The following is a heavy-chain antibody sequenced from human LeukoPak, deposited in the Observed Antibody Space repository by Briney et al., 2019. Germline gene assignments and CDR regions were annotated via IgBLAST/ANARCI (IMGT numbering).Heavy chain of an antibody. V-gene: IGHV3-23*01. D-gene: IGHD3-16*02. J-gene: IGHJ4*02. CDR3: ATFIIGPTIDY. Sequence: GGSLRLSCAASGFTFDDYGMSWVRQAPGKGLEWVSAISGSGGSTYYAEAVKGRFTISRDNAKNSLYLQMNSLRAEDTAVYYCATFIIGPTIDYWGQGTLVTVSS. CDR2: ISGSGGST. CDR1: GFTFDDYG.